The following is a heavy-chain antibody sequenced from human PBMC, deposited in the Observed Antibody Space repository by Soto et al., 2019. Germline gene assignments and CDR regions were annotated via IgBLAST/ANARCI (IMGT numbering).Heavy chain of an antibody. CDR1: GGSISSGGYY. CDR2: IYYSGST. J-gene: IGHJ4*02. D-gene: IGHD6-13*01. CDR3: ATAGYSTEGPFDY. Sequence: QVQLQESGPGLVKPSQTLSLTCTVSGGSISSGGYYWSWIRQHPGKGLEWIGYIYYSGSTYYNPSLKSRVTISADSSKNQFSLKPSSVTAADTAVYYCATAGYSTEGPFDYWGQGTLVTVSS. V-gene: IGHV4-31*03.